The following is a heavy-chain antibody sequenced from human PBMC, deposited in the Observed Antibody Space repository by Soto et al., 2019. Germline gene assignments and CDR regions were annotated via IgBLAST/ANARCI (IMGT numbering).Heavy chain of an antibody. J-gene: IGHJ3*02. D-gene: IGHD2-2*01. CDR1: GFTFSDYY. V-gene: IGHV3-72*01. Sequence: DVQLVESGGGLVQPGGSLRLSCIASGFTFSDYYLEWVRQAPGKGLEWVGRTRNKANDYTTEYAASVKGRFTISRDDSKNSLYLQMDSLKIEDTAVYYCARGTSLTILEAFDIWGQGTMVTVSS. CDR3: ARGTSLTILEAFDI. CDR2: TRNKANDYTT.